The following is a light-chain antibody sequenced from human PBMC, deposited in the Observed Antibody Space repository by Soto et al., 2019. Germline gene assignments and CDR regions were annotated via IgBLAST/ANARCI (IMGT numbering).Light chain of an antibody. CDR1: QSISSY. V-gene: IGKV1-39*01. J-gene: IGKJ5*01. CDR2: AAS. CDR3: QQSYSTPIT. Sequence: DIQMTQSPSSLSASVGDRVTITCRASQSISSYLNWYQQKPGKAPKLLTYAASSLQSGVPSRFSGSVSGTDFTLTISSLQPEDFATYYCQQSYSTPITFGQGTRLEIK.